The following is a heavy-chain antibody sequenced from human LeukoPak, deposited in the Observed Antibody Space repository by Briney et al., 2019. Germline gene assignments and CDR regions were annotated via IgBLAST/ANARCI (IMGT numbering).Heavy chain of an antibody. CDR2: IYSSGST. D-gene: IGHD5-12*01. Sequence: SETLSLTCTVSGGSISSYHWSWIRQPPGKGLQWIGFIYSSGSTNYNPSLKSRVTISLDTSKNQFSLRVSSVTSADTAVYYCARGNSGYDYAFAIWGQGTMVTVSS. CDR3: ARGNSGYDYAFAI. V-gene: IGHV4-59*01. CDR1: GGSISSYH. J-gene: IGHJ3*02.